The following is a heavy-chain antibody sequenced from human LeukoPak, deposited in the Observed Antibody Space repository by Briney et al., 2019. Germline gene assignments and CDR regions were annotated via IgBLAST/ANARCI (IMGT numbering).Heavy chain of an antibody. Sequence: PSETLSLTCTVSGGSISSSSYYWGWIRQPPGKGLEWIGSINYSGSTYYNPSLKRRVTQSVDTSKKQFSLKLYSVTAADTAVYYCARLDVKYSSSWPSLDYWGQGTLVTVSS. CDR3: ARLDVKYSSSWPSLDY. CDR1: GGSISSSSYY. J-gene: IGHJ4*02. CDR2: INYSGST. V-gene: IGHV4-39*01. D-gene: IGHD6-13*01.